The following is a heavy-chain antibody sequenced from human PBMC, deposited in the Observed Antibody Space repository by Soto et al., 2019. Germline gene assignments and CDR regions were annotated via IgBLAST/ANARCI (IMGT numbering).Heavy chain of an antibody. CDR3: ARVSGTLERYSDLNY. CDR2: ISPRSDYI. J-gene: IGHJ4*02. CDR1: GFIFSSYS. V-gene: IGHV3-21*06. D-gene: IGHD1-1*01. Sequence: EVQLVESGGGLVKPGGSLRLSCAASGFIFSSYSMNWVRQAPGKGLEWVSSISPRSDYIYFADSMRGRFTISRDNAQNSLYLHMNNLRAGDTAVYHCARVSGTLERYSDLNYWGQGTLVSVSS.